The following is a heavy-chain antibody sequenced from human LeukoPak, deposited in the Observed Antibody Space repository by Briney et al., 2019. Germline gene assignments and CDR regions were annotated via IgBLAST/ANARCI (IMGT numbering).Heavy chain of an antibody. D-gene: IGHD1-26*01. CDR2: IYYGGST. J-gene: IGHJ4*02. V-gene: IGHV4-34*01. CDR1: GGSLSGNY. CDR3: TRLLKYSGSYYCDY. Sequence: SETLSLTCAVHGGSLSGNYWGWIRQPPGKGLEWIGNIYYGGSTYYNPSLKSRVTISVDTSKNQFSLKLSSVTAADTAVYYCTRLLKYSGSYYCDYWGQGSLVTVSS.